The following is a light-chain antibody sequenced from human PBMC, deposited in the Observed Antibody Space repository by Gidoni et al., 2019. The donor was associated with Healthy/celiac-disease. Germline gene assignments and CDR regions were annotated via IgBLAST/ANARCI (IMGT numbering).Light chain of an antibody. V-gene: IGLV3-19*01. Sequence: SSELTQDPAVSVALGQTVRITCQGDSLSSYYASGYQQKPVQAPVLVIYGKHNRPSGIPDRFSGSSSGNTASLTITGAQAEDEADYYCNSRDSSGNHHYVFGTGTKVTVL. J-gene: IGLJ1*01. CDR3: NSRDSSGNHHYV. CDR1: SLSSYY. CDR2: GKH.